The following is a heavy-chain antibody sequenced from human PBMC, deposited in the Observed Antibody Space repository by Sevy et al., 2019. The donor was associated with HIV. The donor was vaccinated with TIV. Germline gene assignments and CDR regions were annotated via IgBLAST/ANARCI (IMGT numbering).Heavy chain of an antibody. J-gene: IGHJ4*02. CDR3: AREQITGSKPDCFDS. D-gene: IGHD1-7*01. CDR1: GFTFSNYW. V-gene: IGHV3-7*01. CDR2: INQDGSEK. Sequence: GGSLRRSCAASGFTFSNYWMSWVRQAPGKGLECVANINQDGSEKYYLDSVKGRFIVSRDNAKNSLYLQMNSLRAEDSAVYYCAREQITGSKPDCFDSCGQGTLVTVSS.